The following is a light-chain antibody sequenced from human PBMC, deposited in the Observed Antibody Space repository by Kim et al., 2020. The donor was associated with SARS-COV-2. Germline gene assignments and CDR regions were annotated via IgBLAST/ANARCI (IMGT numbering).Light chain of an antibody. CDR1: SCNIGAGYD. J-gene: IGLJ3*02. Sequence: RVTISCTGSSCNIGAGYDVHWYQQLPGTAPKLLIYGNSNRPSGVPDRFSGSKSGTSASLAITGLQAEDEADYYCQSYDSSLSGGVFGGGTQLTVL. CDR3: QSYDSSLSGGV. CDR2: GNS. V-gene: IGLV1-40*01.